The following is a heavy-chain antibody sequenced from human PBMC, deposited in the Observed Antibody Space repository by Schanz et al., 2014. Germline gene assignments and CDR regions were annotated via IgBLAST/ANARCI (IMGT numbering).Heavy chain of an antibody. CDR2: INTHTGNP. V-gene: IGHV7-4-1*02. D-gene: IGHD3-22*01. J-gene: IGHJ4*02. CDR1: GGTFSSYT. CDR3: AREDYLDSSGYSCGY. Sequence: QVQLVQSGAEVRKPGSSVKVSCKASGGTFSSYTINWVRQAPGQGLEWMGWINTHTGNPTYAQGFTGRFVFSLDTSVSTAYLQISSLKADDTAVYYCAREDYLDSSGYSCGYWGQGTLVTVSS.